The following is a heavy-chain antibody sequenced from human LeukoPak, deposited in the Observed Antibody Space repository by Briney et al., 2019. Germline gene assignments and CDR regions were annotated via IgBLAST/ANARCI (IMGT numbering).Heavy chain of an antibody. D-gene: IGHD3-22*01. Sequence: SETLSLTCTVSGGSISSYYWSWIRQPPGKGLEWIGYIYYSGSTNYNPSLKSRVTISVDTSKNQFSLKLSSVTASDTAVYYCARGSVDSSGSFAYWGQGTLVTVSS. CDR2: IYYSGST. V-gene: IGHV4-59*01. CDR1: GGSISSYY. CDR3: ARGSVDSSGSFAY. J-gene: IGHJ4*02.